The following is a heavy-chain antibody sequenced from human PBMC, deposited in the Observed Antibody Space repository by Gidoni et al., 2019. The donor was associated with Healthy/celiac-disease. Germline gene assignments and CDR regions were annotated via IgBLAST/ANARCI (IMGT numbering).Heavy chain of an antibody. D-gene: IGHD3-22*01. J-gene: IGHJ4*02. V-gene: IGHV4-39*01. CDR2: IHYSGST. CDR1: GGSISSSSYY. Sequence: QLQLPESGPGLVKPSETLFLTCTVSGGSISSSSYYWGWIRQPPGKGLEWIGSIHYSGSTYYNPSIKSRVTISVDTTKNQFSLKLSSVTAADTAVYYCAGTGAYYDSSGSDYWGQGTLVTVSS. CDR3: AGTGAYYDSSGSDY.